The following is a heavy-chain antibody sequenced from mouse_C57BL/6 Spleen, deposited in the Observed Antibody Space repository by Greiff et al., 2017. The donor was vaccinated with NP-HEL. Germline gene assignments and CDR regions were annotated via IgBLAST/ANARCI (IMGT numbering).Heavy chain of an antibody. CDR3: ARSGDGYYEEFAY. D-gene: IGHD2-3*01. CDR2: INPSSGYT. J-gene: IGHJ3*01. Sequence: VQLQQSGAELARPGASVKMSCKASGYTFTSYTMHWVKQRPGQGLEWIGYINPSSGYTKYNQKFKDKATLTADKSSSTAYMQLSSLTCEDSAVYYCARSGDGYYEEFAYWGQGTLVTVSA. V-gene: IGHV1-4*01. CDR1: GYTFTSYT.